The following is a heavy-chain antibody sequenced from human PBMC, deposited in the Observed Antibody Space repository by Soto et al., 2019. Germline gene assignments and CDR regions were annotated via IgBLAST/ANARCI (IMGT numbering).Heavy chain of an antibody. J-gene: IGHJ3*02. V-gene: IGHV3-13*01. CDR1: GFTFSSYD. CDR3: ARVARGFYAFDI. Sequence: GGSLRLSCAASGFTFSSYDMHWVRQATGKGLEWVSAIGTAGDTYYPGSVKGRFTISRENAKNSLYLQMNSLRAGDTAVYYCARVARGFYAFDIWGQGTMVTVAS. CDR2: IGTAGDT.